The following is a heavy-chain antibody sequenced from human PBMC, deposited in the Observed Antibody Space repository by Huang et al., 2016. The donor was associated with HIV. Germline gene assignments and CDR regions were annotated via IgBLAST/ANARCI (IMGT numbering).Heavy chain of an antibody. CDR1: GYTFTSYG. Sequence: QVQLVQSGAEVKKPGASVKVSCKASGYTFTSYGLTWVRQAPGQGLEWMGWISGYNGNTNHAQKLQGGVTMTTDTSTSTAYMELKSLRSDDTAVYYCARDEGGYPRSPMGWFDPWGQGTLVTVSS. V-gene: IGHV1-18*01. D-gene: IGHD6-13*01. J-gene: IGHJ5*02. CDR2: ISGYNGNT. CDR3: ARDEGGYPRSPMGWFDP.